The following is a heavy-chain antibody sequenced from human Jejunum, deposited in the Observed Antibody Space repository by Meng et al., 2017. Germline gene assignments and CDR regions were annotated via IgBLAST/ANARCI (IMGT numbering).Heavy chain of an antibody. V-gene: IGHV3-23*01. J-gene: IGHJ4*02. CDR2: ISGSGGSI. CDR1: GFTFDAYA. D-gene: IGHD3-22*01. Sequence: GESLKISCEVSGFTFDAYAMTWVRQAPGQGLQWVSGISGSGGSIYDADSVKGRFTISRDNSKKTLYLQMSRLTADDTAVSYCARAYDFGSSGYYCDFWGQGTLVTVSS. CDR3: ARAYDFGSSGYYCDF.